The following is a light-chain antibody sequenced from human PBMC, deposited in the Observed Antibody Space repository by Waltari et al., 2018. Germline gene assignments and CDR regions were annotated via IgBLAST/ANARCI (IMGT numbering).Light chain of an antibody. CDR1: NGDVGGYYY. CDR2: DVS. Sequence: QSALTQPASVSGSPGQSITISCTGINGDVGGYYYFSWYQQYPGKAPKLLIYDVSHRPSGVSSRFSASKSGNTASLTISGLQTEDEADYYCTSYRSTNTRVIFGGGTKLAVL. J-gene: IGLJ2*01. CDR3: TSYRSTNTRVI. V-gene: IGLV2-14*03.